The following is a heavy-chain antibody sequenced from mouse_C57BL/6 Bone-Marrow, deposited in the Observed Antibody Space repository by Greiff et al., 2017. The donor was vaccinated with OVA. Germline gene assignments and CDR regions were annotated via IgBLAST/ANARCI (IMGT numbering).Heavy chain of an antibody. CDR2: IGPGSGST. V-gene: IGHV1-77*01. D-gene: IGHD2-4*01. CDR3: ARSCDYDGGFDY. Sequence: QVQLKQSGAELVKPGASVKISCKASGYTFPDYYITWVKQRPGQGLEWIGKIGPGSGSTSYTETFKGQATRTADKSTSTAYMQLSSLTSEDSAVDFCARSCDYDGGFDYWGQGTTLTVSS. CDR1: GYTFPDYY. J-gene: IGHJ2*01.